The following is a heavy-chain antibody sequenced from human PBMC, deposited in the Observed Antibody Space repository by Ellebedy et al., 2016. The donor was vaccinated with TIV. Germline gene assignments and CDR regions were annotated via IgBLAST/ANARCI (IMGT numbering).Heavy chain of an antibody. CDR3: ARDSRANIGSL. V-gene: IGHV3-66*01. CDR1: GFSFINAW. Sequence: GESLKISCAASGFSFINAWMNWVRQAPGKGPEWVPIVYPDGRTFYADSVRGRFTISRDNSKNTLHLEMNSLRVEDTATYFCARDSRANIGSLWGQGTLVTVSS. CDR2: VYPDGRT. D-gene: IGHD1-26*01. J-gene: IGHJ4*02.